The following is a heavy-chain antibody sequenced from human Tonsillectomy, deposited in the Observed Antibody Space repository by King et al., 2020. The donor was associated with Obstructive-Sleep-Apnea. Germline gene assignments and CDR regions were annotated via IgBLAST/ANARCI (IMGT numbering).Heavy chain of an antibody. CDR1: GCSIISRDFY. CDR3: ARFVLTAWFDP. D-gene: IGHD2-21*02. CDR2: IYYSGST. J-gene: IGHJ5*01. Sequence: VQLQESGPGLVNPSQTLSLTCPFSGCSIISRDFYWSWIRQHPGGGLEWIGYIYYSGSTYYNPSLKGRVTMSVDTSKNEFSLRLGSVTAADTAVYYCARFVLTAWFDPWGQGTLVTVSS. V-gene: IGHV4-31*03.